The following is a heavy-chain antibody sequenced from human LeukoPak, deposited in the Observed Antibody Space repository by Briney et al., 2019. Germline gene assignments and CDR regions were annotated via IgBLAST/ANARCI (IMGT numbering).Heavy chain of an antibody. CDR1: GFTFSSYS. CDR2: ISSSSSTI. CDR3: ARDKRTIVGADHDAFDI. J-gene: IGHJ3*02. D-gene: IGHD1-26*01. V-gene: IGHV3-48*01. Sequence: GGSLRLSYAASGFTFSSYSMNWVRQAPGKGLEWVSYISSSSSTIYYADSVKGRFTTSRDKAKNSLYLQMNSLRAEDTAVYYCARDKRTIVGADHDAFDIWGQGTMVTVSS.